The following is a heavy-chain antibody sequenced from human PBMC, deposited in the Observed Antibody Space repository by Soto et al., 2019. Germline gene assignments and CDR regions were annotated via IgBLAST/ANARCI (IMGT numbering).Heavy chain of an antibody. V-gene: IGHV2-70*11. J-gene: IGHJ4*02. D-gene: IGHD6-13*01. Sequence: SGPTLVNPTQTLTLTCTFSGFSLSTSGMCVSWIRQPPGEALEWLARIDWDDDKYYSTSLKTRLTISKDTSKNQVVLTMTNMDPVDTATYYCARTLGYSSSQYYFDYWGQGTLVTVSS. CDR3: ARTLGYSSSQYYFDY. CDR2: IDWDDDK. CDR1: GFSLSTSGMC.